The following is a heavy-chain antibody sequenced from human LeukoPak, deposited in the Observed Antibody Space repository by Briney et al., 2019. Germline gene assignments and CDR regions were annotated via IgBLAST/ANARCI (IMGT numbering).Heavy chain of an antibody. D-gene: IGHD6-19*01. CDR1: GGSISSSSYY. Sequence: SETLSLTCTVSGGSISSSSYYWGWIRQPPGKGLEWIGSIYYSGSTYYNPSLKSRVTISVDTSKNQFSLKLSSVTAADTAVYYCARDAVDSSGWFNPADYYYYYYYMDVWGKGTTVTVSS. J-gene: IGHJ6*03. CDR3: ARDAVDSSGWFNPADYYYYYYYMDV. CDR2: IYYSGST. V-gene: IGHV4-39*07.